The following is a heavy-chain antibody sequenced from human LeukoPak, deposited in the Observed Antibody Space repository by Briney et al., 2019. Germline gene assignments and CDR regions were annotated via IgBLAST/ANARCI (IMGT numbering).Heavy chain of an antibody. CDR3: ARDDSRDDNAFDM. V-gene: IGHV3-33*01. CDR1: GFTFSRYG. D-gene: IGHD3-9*01. CDR2: IWSDGSKT. J-gene: IGHJ3*02. Sequence: GGSLRLSCVAAGFTFSRYGMHWVRQAPGKGLEWVAVIWSDGSKTVYADSVEGRFTISRDNSKNMLYLQMNTLGAEDTALYYCARDDSRDDNAFDMWGQGTMVTVSS.